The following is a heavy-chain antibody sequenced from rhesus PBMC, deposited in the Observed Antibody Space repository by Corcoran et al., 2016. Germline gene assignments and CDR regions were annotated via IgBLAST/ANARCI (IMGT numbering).Heavy chain of an antibody. CDR3: ARRRIGNYFDY. J-gene: IGHJ4*01. CDR2: IGGSSGST. CDR1: GYSISSGYG. D-gene: IGHD2-15*01. V-gene: IGHV4-127*01. Sequence: QVQLQESGPGLVKPSETLSLTCAVSGYSISSGYGRSWIRQPPGKGLEWIGYIGGSSGSTNYNPALKSRFTISKATSKNQFSLKLSSVTAADTAVYYCARRRIGNYFDYWGQGVLVTVSS.